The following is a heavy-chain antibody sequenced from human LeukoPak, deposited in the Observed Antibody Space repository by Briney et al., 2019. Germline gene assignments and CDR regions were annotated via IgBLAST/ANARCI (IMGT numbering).Heavy chain of an antibody. J-gene: IGHJ4*02. D-gene: IGHD3-16*02. Sequence: GGSLRLSCAASGFTFSSYAMHWVRQAPGKGLEWVAVISYDGSNKYYADSVKGRFTISRDNSKNTLYLQMNSLRAEDTAVYYCARDRGDYVWGSYRSQGYFDYWGQGTLVTVSS. CDR1: GFTFSSYA. CDR3: ARDRGDYVWGSYRSQGYFDY. CDR2: ISYDGSNK. V-gene: IGHV3-30-3*01.